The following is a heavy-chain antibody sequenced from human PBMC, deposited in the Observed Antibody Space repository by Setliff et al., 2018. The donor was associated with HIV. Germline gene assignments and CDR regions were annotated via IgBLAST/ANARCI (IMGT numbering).Heavy chain of an antibody. D-gene: IGHD2-21*01. J-gene: IGHJ3*02. Sequence: SGPTLVNPTQTLTLTCTFSGFSLTTSGMCVGWIRQPPGKALEWLAHIDWDDDKYYSTSLETRLTISKDTSKNQVVLTMTNMDPVDTATYYCAHTVVIAVRGVKPFDIWGPGTSVTVSS. CDR3: AHTVVIAVRGVKPFDI. CDR2: IDWDDDK. CDR1: GFSLTTSGMC. V-gene: IGHV2-70*13.